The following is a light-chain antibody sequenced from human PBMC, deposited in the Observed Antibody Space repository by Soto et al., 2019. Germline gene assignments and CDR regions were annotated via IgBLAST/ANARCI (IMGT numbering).Light chain of an antibody. V-gene: IGKV1-5*03. CDR3: QQYNRNPWT. J-gene: IGKJ1*01. CDR1: QSIRSW. Sequence: DIQMTQSPSTLSASVGDRVTITCRASQSIRSWLAWYQQKPGKAPKLVIYKASSLESGLPSRCSGSGSGTEFTLTIGRLQPDDFATYCCQQYNRNPWTFGHGTKVEIK. CDR2: KAS.